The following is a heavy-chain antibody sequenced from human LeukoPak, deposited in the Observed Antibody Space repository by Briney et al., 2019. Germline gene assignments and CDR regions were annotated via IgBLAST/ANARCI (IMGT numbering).Heavy chain of an antibody. J-gene: IGHJ3*02. V-gene: IGHV4-34*01. CDR1: GGSFSGYY. D-gene: IGHD2-2*01. CDR2: INHSGST. Sequence: SETLSLTCAVYGGSFSGYYWSWIRQPPGKGLEWIGEINHSGSTNYNPSLKSRVTISVDTSKNQFSLQLRSVTAADTPVYYCATSKYQLLLDAFDIWGQGTMVTVSS. CDR3: ATSKYQLLLDAFDI.